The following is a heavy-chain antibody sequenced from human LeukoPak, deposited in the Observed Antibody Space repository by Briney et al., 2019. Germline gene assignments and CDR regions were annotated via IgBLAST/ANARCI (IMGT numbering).Heavy chain of an antibody. D-gene: IGHD3-22*01. J-gene: IGHJ4*02. CDR1: GFTFSSYA. Sequence: PGRSLRLSCAASGFTFSSYAMHWVRQAPGKGLEWVAVISYDGSNKYYADSVKGRFTISRDNSKNTLYLQMNSLRAEDTAVYYCARGSYYYDSSGYYSWYYFDYWGQGTLVTVSS. CDR3: ARGSYYYDSSGYYSWYYFDY. V-gene: IGHV3-30*14. CDR2: ISYDGSNK.